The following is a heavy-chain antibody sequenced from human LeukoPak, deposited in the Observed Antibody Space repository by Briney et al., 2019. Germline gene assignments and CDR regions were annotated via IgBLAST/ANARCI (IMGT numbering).Heavy chain of an antibody. V-gene: IGHV1-69*04. D-gene: IGHD3-22*01. J-gene: IGHJ4*02. CDR1: GGTFSSYA. CDR2: IIPILGIA. Sequence: GASVKVSRKASGGTFSSYAISWVRQAPGQGLEWMGRIIPILGIANYAQKFQGRVTITADKSTSTAYMELSSLRSEDTAVYYCAVHYYDSSGYFDYWGQGTLVTVSS. CDR3: AVHYYDSSGYFDY.